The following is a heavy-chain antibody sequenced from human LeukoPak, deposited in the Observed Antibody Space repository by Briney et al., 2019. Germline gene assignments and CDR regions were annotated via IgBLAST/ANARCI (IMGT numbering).Heavy chain of an antibody. V-gene: IGHV4-39*01. CDR3: ARLYGDYYFDY. CDR1: GGSISSSSYY. Sequence: SETLSLTCTVSGGSISSSSYYWGWIRQPPGKGLEWIGSIYYSGSTYYNPSLKSRVIISVDTSKNQFSLKLSSVTAADTAVYYCARLYGDYYFDYWGQGTLVTVSS. D-gene: IGHD4-17*01. J-gene: IGHJ4*02. CDR2: IYYSGST.